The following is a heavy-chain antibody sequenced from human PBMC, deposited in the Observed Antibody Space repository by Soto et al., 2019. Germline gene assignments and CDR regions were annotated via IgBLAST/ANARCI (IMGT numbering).Heavy chain of an antibody. CDR3: ARGLATLPVFAFDI. CDR1: GFSLSTSGVG. CDR2: IYWSGDE. V-gene: IGHV2-5*01. Sequence: QGTLKESGHTLVKPTQTLTLTCSFSGFSLSTSGVGVGWIRQSPGKALEWLALIYWSGDEHYRPSLKSRLSIIKDTSKNHVVLIMTDMDPVDTATYYCARGLATLPVFAFDIWGQGTMVTVSS. D-gene: IGHD6-6*01. J-gene: IGHJ3*02.